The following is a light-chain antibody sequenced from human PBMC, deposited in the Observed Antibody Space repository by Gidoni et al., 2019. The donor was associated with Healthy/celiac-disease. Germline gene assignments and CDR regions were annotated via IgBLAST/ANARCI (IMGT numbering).Light chain of an antibody. CDR1: QSVSSY. J-gene: IGKJ4*01. CDR3: QQRSNWPLT. CDR2: DAS. V-gene: IGKV3-11*01. Sequence: EIVLTRSPSTLSLSPGGRATPSCRASQSVSSYLAWYQQKPGQAPRLLIYDASNRATGIPARFSGSGSGTDFTLTISSLEPEDFAVYYCQQRSNWPLTFGGGTKVEIK.